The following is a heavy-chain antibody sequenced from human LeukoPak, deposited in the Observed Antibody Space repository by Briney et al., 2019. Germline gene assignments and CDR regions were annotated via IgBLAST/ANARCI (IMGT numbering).Heavy chain of an antibody. J-gene: IGHJ4*02. CDR1: GFTVSSNY. D-gene: IGHD3-3*01. CDR2: IYSGGST. V-gene: IGHV3-53*01. Sequence: PGGSLRLSCAASGFTVSSNYMSWVRQAPRKGLEWVSVIYSGGSTYYADSVKGRFNISRDNSKNTLYLQMNSLRAEDTAVYYCARVILWSGYDWGQGTLVTVSS. CDR3: ARVILWSGYD.